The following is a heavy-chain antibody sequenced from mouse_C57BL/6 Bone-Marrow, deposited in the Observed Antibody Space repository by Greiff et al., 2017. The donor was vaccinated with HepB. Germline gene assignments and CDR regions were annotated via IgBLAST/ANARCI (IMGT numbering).Heavy chain of an antibody. Sequence: EVKLVESGAELVKPGASVKLSCTASGFNIKDYYMHWVKQRTEQGLEWIGRIDPEDGETKYAPKFQGKATITADTSSNTAYLQLSSLTSEDTAVYYWALDVYYYGSSLSMDYWGQGTSVTVSS. CDR2: IDPEDGET. CDR3: ALDVYYYGSSLSMDY. J-gene: IGHJ4*01. V-gene: IGHV14-2*01. D-gene: IGHD1-1*01. CDR1: GFNIKDYY.